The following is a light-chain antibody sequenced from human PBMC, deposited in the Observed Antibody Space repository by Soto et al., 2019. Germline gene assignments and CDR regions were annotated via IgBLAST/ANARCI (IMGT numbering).Light chain of an antibody. V-gene: IGLV2-11*01. J-gene: IGLJ2*01. CDR3: CSYAGGYTHAV. CDR2: DVS. CDR1: SSDVGTYNY. Sequence: QSALTQPLSVSGPPGQSVSISCSGTSSDVGTYNYVSWYQQHPGKAPKLMIYDVSKRPSGVPDRFSGSKSGNTASLTISGLQAEDEADDYCCSYAGGYTHAVFGGGTKVTVL.